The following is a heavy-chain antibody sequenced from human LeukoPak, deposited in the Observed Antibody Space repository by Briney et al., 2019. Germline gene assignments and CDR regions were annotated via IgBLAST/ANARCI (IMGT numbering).Heavy chain of an antibody. J-gene: IGHJ3*02. D-gene: IGHD3-3*01. CDR1: GFTFSSYS. V-gene: IGHV3-21*01. CDR2: ISSSSSYI. CDR3: ARETSSFWSAPWRAFDI. Sequence: PGGSLRLSCAASGFTFSSYSMNWVRQAPGKGLEWVSSISSSSSYIYYADSVKGRFTISRDNAKNSLYLQMNSLRAEDTAVYYCARETSSFWSAPWRAFDIWGQGTMVTVSS.